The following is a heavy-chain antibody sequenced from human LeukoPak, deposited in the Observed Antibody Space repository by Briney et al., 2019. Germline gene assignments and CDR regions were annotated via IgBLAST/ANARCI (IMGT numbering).Heavy chain of an antibody. CDR2: IYYSGST. V-gene: IGHV4-59*08. CDR3: ARRRTGYSYPQPYYFDY. D-gene: IGHD5-18*01. CDR1: GGSISSYY. Sequence: SETLSLTCTVSGGSISSYYWSWIRQPPGKGLEWIGYIYYSGSTNYNPSLKSRVTISVDTSKNQFSLKLSSVTAADTAVYYCARRRTGYSYPQPYYFDYWGQGTLVTVSS. J-gene: IGHJ4*02.